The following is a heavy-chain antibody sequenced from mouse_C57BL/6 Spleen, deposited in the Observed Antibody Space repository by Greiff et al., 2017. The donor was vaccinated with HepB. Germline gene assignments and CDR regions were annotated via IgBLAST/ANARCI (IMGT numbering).Heavy chain of an antibody. Sequence: DVKLVESGGGLVKPGGSLKLSCAASGFTFSSYAMSWVRQTPEKRLEWVATISDGGSYTYYPDNVKGRFTISRDNAKNNLYLQMSHLKSEDTAMYYCARDRSFDYWGQGTTLTVSS. V-gene: IGHV5-4*01. CDR2: ISDGGSYT. CDR3: ARDRSFDY. J-gene: IGHJ2*01. CDR1: GFTFSSYA.